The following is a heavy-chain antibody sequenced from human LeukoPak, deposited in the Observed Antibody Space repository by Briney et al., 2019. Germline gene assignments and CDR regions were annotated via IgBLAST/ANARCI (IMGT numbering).Heavy chain of an antibody. CDR2: MDYRGST. D-gene: IGHD3-10*01. CDR1: GGSISSYY. Sequence: SETLSLTCSVSGGSISSYYWSWIRQPPGKGLEWIGYMDYRGSTNYNPSLRSRVTISVDTSKNQFSLKLSSVTAADTAVYYCARDLSAYGINFYGMDVWGQGTTVTVSS. V-gene: IGHV4-59*01. CDR3: ARDLSAYGINFYGMDV. J-gene: IGHJ6*02.